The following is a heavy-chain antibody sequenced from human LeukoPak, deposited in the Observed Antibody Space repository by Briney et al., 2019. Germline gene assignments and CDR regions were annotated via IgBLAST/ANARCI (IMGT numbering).Heavy chain of an antibody. V-gene: IGHV7-4-1*02. CDR3: ASPQTLRYYYGSGSYDDAFDI. J-gene: IGHJ3*02. D-gene: IGHD3-10*01. CDR1: GYTFTSYA. CDR2: INTNTGNP. Sequence: ASVKVSCKASGYTFTSYAMNWVRQAPGQGLEWMGWINTNTGNPTYAQGFTGRFVFSLDTSVSTAYLQISSLKAEDTAVYYCASPQTLRYYYGSGSYDDAFDIWGQGTMVTVSS.